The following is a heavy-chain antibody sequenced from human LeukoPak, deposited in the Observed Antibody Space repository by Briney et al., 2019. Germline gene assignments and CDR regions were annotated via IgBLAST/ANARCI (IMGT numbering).Heavy chain of an antibody. D-gene: IGHD4-11*01. CDR2: INPSGGNT. J-gene: IGHJ5*02. CDR3: ARDWDSNSWFDP. V-gene: IGHV1-46*01. Sequence: GASVKVSCKASGDISSSDYIHWVRQAPGQGLEWMGTINPSGGNTGYAQKFHGRVSMTRDTSTSTVYMDLSSLKSEDTAMYYCARDWDSNSWFDPWGQGTLVTVSS. CDR1: GDISSSDY.